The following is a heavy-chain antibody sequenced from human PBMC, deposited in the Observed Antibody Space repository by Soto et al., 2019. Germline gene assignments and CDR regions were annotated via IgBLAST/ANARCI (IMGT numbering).Heavy chain of an antibody. Sequence: PSETLSLTCTVSGGSISSYYWSWIRQPPGKGLEWIGYIYYSGSINYNPSLKSRVTISVDTSKNQFSLKLSSVTAADTAVYYCARDYYDSSGYSYWGQGALVTVSS. CDR2: IYYSGSI. J-gene: IGHJ4*02. CDR1: GGSISSYY. CDR3: ARDYYDSSGYSY. V-gene: IGHV4-59*12. D-gene: IGHD3-22*01.